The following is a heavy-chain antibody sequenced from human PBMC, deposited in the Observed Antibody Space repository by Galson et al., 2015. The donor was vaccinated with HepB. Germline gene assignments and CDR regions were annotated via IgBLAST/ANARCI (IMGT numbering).Heavy chain of an antibody. D-gene: IGHD4-17*01. Sequence: SVKVSCKASGGTFSSYAISWVRQAPGQGLEWMGRIIPILGIANYAQKFRGRVTITADKSTSTAYMELSSLRSEDTAVYYCARERFGYGDRKGRGYLDYWGQGTLVTVSS. CDR2: IIPILGIA. CDR3: ARERFGYGDRKGRGYLDY. J-gene: IGHJ4*02. CDR1: GGTFSSYA. V-gene: IGHV1-69*04.